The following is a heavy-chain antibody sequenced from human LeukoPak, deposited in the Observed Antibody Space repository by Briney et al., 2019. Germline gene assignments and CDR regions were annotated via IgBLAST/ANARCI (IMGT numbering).Heavy chain of an antibody. Sequence: SETLSLTCTVSGGSISSYYWSWIRQPAGRGLEWIGRIYTSGSTNYNPSPKSRVTMSLHTSKTQFSLKLSSVTAADPAVYYCAREHYDILTGHYGYFDYWGQGTLVTVSS. V-gene: IGHV4-4*07. D-gene: IGHD3-9*01. CDR3: AREHYDILTGHYGYFDY. CDR1: GGSISSYY. J-gene: IGHJ4*02. CDR2: IYTSGST.